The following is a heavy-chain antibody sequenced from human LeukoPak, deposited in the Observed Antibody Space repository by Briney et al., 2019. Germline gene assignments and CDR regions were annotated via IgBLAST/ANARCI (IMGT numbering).Heavy chain of an antibody. J-gene: IGHJ4*02. V-gene: IGHV3-30-3*01. Sequence: PGGSLRLSCAGSGFTFSSYAMHWVRQAPGKGLEWVAVISYDGSNKYYADSVKGRFTISRDNSKNTLDLQMNSLRAEDTAVYYCVRDRIMITFGGALSLWGQGTLVTVSS. CDR3: VRDRIMITFGGALSL. D-gene: IGHD3-16*01. CDR2: ISYDGSNK. CDR1: GFTFSSYA.